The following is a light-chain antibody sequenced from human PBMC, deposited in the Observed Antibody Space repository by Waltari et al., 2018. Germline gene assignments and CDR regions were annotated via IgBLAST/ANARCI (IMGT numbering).Light chain of an antibody. V-gene: IGLV1-44*01. CDR3: AAWDDSLNGWV. CDR1: GSNIGSNT. CDR2: SNN. Sequence: QSVLPQPPSASGPPGQRVTIPCSGGGSNIGSNTLNWYQQPPGTAPKLLIHSNNQRPSGVPDRFSGSKSGTSASLAISGLQSEDEADYYCAAWDDSLNGWVFGGGTKLTVL. J-gene: IGLJ3*02.